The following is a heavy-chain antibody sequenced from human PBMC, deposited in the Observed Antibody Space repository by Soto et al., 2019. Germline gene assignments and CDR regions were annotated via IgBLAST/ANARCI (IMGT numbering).Heavy chain of an antibody. J-gene: IGHJ5*02. CDR2: IYYSGST. D-gene: IGHD6-13*01. CDR1: GGSISSSSYY. V-gene: IGHV4-39*01. CDR3: ARRGSDRRRWYGWFDP. Sequence: SETLSLTCTFSGGSISSSSYYWGWIRQPPGKGLEWIGSIYYSGSTYYNPSLKSRVTISVDTSKNQFSLKLSSVTAADTAVYYCARRGSDRRRWYGWFDPSGQGTLVPVA.